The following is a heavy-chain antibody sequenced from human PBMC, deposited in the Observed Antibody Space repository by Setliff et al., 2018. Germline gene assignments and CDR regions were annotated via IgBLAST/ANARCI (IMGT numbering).Heavy chain of an antibody. V-gene: IGHV4-34*01. D-gene: IGHD2-2*01. J-gene: IGHJ6*03. CDR3: ARKSRNIVVVPAAVIYYYYYYMDV. CDR2: INHSGST. Sequence: SETLSLTCAVYGGPFSGYYWSWIRQPPGKGLEWIGEINHSGSTNYNPSLKSRVTISVDTSKNQFSLKLSSVTAADTAVYYCARKSRNIVVVPAAVIYYYYYYMDVWGKGTTVTVSS. CDR1: GGPFSGYY.